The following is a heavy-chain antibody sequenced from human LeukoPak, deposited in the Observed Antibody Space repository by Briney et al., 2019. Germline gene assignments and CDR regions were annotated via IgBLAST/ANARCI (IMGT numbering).Heavy chain of an antibody. CDR2: INHSGST. V-gene: IGHV4-34*01. CDR1: GGSFSGYY. J-gene: IGHJ3*02. CDR3: ARDYPLGYCSGGSCYSDAFDI. Sequence: SETLSLTCAVYGGSFSGYYWSWIRQPPGKGLEWIGEINHSGSTNYNPSLKSRVTISVDTSKNQFSLKLSSVTAADTAVYYCARDYPLGYCSGGSCYSDAFDIWGQGTMVTVSS. D-gene: IGHD2-15*01.